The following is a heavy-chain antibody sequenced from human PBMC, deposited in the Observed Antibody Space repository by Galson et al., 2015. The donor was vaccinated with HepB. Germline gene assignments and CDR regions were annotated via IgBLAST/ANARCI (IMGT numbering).Heavy chain of an antibody. CDR3: AKPLYDNSGWIYYYGD. Sequence: SLRLSCAASGFTFSTYAMSWVRQAPGKGLEWISATSDGGAGTAYADSARGRFTISRDNSKNTLYLRLNSLRVEDTAIYYGAKPLYDNSGWIYYYGDWGQGTLVTVSS. D-gene: IGHD3-22*01. CDR2: TSDGGAGT. CDR1: GFTFSTYA. V-gene: IGHV3-23*01. J-gene: IGHJ4*02.